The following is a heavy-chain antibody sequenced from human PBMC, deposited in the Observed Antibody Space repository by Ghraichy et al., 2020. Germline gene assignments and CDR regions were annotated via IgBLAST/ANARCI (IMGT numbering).Heavy chain of an antibody. D-gene: IGHD3-22*01. CDR1: GASISSGGHY. Sequence: SRTLSLTCDVSGASISSGGHYWTWVRQHPGRGLEWVGSIYYGGRTHFHPSLRSRLSISVDTTKNQLSLKLNSVIAADTAVYFCARGPYYYESSGDYLDYWGQRTLVSVSS. J-gene: IGHJ4*02. V-gene: IGHV4-31*02. CDR2: IYYGGRT. CDR3: ARGPYYYESSGDYLDY.